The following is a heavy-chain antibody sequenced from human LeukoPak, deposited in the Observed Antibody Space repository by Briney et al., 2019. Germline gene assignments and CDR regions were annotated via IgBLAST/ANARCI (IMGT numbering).Heavy chain of an antibody. CDR2: IYYSGST. D-gene: IGHD3-22*01. CDR3: APRYTYYYDKDWFDP. V-gene: IGHV4-59*04. Sequence: SETLSLTCTVSGGSISGYYWSWIRQPPGKGPEWIGYIYYSGSTKYSPSLESRVAMLVDTSKNQFSLKLSSVTAADTAVYYCAPRYTYYYDKDWFDPWGQGTLVTVSS. CDR1: GGSISGYY. J-gene: IGHJ5*02.